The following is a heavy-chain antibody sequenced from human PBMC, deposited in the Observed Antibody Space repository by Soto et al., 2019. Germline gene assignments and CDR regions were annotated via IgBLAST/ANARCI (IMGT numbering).Heavy chain of an antibody. CDR2: ISAYNGNT. D-gene: IGHD3-3*01. V-gene: IGHV1-18*01. CDR1: GYTFTSYG. J-gene: IGHJ1*01. Sequence: ASVKVSCKASGYTFTSYGISWVRQAPGQGLEWMGWISAYNGNTNYAQKLQGRVTMTTDKSTSTAYMELSSLRSEDTAVYYCARTYYDFWSGPGSEYFQHWGQGTLVTVSS. CDR3: ARTYYDFWSGPGSEYFQH.